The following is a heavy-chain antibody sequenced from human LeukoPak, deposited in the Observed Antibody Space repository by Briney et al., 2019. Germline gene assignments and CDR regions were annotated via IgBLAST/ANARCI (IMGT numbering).Heavy chain of an antibody. D-gene: IGHD6-19*01. CDR1: GFTFSSYP. CDR2: ISGSGGDT. V-gene: IGHV3-23*01. Sequence: GGSLRLSCAASGFTFSSYPMSWVRQAPGKGVEWVSAISGSGGDTYYADSVKGLFTISRDNSKNTLDLQMNSLRAEDTALYYCATSSGWYPKYFDYWGQGTLVTVSS. CDR3: ATSSGWYPKYFDY. J-gene: IGHJ4*02.